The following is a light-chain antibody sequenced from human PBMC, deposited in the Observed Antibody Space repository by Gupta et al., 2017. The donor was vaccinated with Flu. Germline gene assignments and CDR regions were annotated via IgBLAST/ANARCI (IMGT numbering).Light chain of an antibody. CDR3: SSYTSSSTYV. Sequence: SITISCTGTSSDVGCYNYVSWYQPHPGKPPKLMIYDVSNRPSGVSNRFSGSKSGNTASLTISGLQAEDEADYYCSSYTSSSTYVFGTGTKVTVL. J-gene: IGLJ1*01. V-gene: IGLV2-14*04. CDR1: SSDVGCYNY. CDR2: DVS.